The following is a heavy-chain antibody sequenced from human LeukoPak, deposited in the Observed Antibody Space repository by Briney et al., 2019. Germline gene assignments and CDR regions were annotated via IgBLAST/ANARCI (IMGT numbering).Heavy chain of an antibody. CDR3: ARAGRGYCSSTSCYAFDY. CDR2: ISAYNGNT. J-gene: IGHJ4*02. CDR1: GYTFTSYG. D-gene: IGHD2-2*03. Sequence: GASVKVSCKASGYTFTSYGISWVRQAPGQGLEWMGWISAYNGNTNYAQKLQGRVTMTTDTSTSTAYMELRSLRSDDTAVYYCARAGRGYCSSTSCYAFDYWGQGTLVTVSS. V-gene: IGHV1-18*01.